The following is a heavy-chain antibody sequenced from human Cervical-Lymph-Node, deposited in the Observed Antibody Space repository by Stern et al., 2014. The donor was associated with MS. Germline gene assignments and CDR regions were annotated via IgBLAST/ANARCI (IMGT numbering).Heavy chain of an antibody. CDR3: ARSPGHNWFDT. Sequence: EMQLVESGGGLVQPGGSLRLYCAVSGFTLSSYWMHWVRQAPGKGLVWVSRINSDESFINYADSVKGRFTISRDNAKNTLYLQMNSLRVEDSAVYYCARSPGHNWFDTWGQGTLVTVSS. V-gene: IGHV3-74*02. J-gene: IGHJ5*02. CDR2: INSDESFI. CDR1: GFTLSSYW.